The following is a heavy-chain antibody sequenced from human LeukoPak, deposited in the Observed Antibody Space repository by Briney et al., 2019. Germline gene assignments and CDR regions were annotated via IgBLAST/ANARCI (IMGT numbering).Heavy chain of an antibody. CDR2: IYTSGST. Sequence: SETLSLTCTVSGGSISNYYWSWIRQPAGKGLEWIGRIYTSGSTNYNPSLKSRVTISVDTSKNQFSLKLSSVTAADTAVYYCARDRRAYSYGSYYYYYMDVWGKGTTVTVSS. D-gene: IGHD5-18*01. CDR3: ARDRRAYSYGSYYYYYMDV. J-gene: IGHJ6*03. CDR1: GGSISNYY. V-gene: IGHV4-4*07.